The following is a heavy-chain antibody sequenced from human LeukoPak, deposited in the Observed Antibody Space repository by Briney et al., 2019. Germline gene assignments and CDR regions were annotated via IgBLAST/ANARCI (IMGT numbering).Heavy chain of an antibody. CDR1: GLTFSSYS. D-gene: IGHD1-1*01. J-gene: IGHJ4*02. CDR2: ISSSSSYI. Sequence: GGSLRLSCAASGLTFSSYSMNWVRQAPGKGLEWVSSISSSSSYIYYADSVKGRFTISRDNAKNSLYLQMNSLRAEDTAVYYCARDDWNDRDFDYWGQGTLVTVSS. CDR3: ARDDWNDRDFDY. V-gene: IGHV3-21*01.